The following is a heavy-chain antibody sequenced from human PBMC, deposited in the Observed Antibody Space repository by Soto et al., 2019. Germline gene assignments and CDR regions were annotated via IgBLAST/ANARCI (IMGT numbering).Heavy chain of an antibody. D-gene: IGHD2-21*01. CDR1: GFTFSSYA. Sequence: VQLLESGGGLVQPGGSLRLSCAASGFTFSSYAMSWVRQAPGKGLEWVAVISYDGNNKYYADSVKGRFTISRDNSKNTLYLQMNSLRAEDTAVYYCAKGAYSGNWYEDWGQGTLVTVSS. CDR2: ISYDGNNK. V-gene: IGHV3-30*18. J-gene: IGHJ5*02. CDR3: AKGAYSGNWYED.